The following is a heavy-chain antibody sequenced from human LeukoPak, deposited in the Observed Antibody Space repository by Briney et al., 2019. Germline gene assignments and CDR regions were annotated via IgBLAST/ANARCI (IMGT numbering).Heavy chain of an antibody. CDR3: ATQRRPQSPFDY. J-gene: IGHJ4*02. V-gene: IGHV1-69*13. Sequence: SVKVSCKASGGTLSSYAISWVRQAPGQGLEWMGGVIPIFGTANYAQKFQGRVTITADESTSTAYMELSSLRSEDTAVYYCATQRRPQSPFDYWGQGTLVTVSS. D-gene: IGHD2-2*01. CDR2: VIPIFGTA. CDR1: GGTLSSYA.